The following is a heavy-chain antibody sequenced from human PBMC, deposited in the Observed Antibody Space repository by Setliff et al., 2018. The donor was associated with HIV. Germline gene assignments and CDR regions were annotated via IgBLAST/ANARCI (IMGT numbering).Heavy chain of an antibody. J-gene: IGHJ3*02. D-gene: IGHD3-3*01. V-gene: IGHV1-69*10. CDR2: IIPILGIA. CDR3: ARPLTTSYNFWGDAFSI. CDR1: GGTFSSYA. Sequence: SVKVSCKASGGTFSSYAISWVRQAPGQGLEWMGGIIPILGIANYAQKFQGRVTITADKSTSTAYMELSSLRSEDTAVYYCARPLTTSYNFWGDAFSIWGQGTMVTVSS.